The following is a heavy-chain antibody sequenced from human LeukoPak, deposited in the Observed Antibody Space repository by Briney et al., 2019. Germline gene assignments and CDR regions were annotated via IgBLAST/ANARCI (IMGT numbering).Heavy chain of an antibody. CDR3: ASLTGGYGSGSYYLRDY. CDR2: IYNDGST. Sequence: PGGSLRLSCAASGLTVSSSYMSWVRQAPGKGLEWVSIIYNDGSTYYADSMKGRFTISRDNSKNTLYLQVNSLRAEDTAMYYCASLTGGYGSGSYYLRDYWGQGTLVTVSS. J-gene: IGHJ4*02. D-gene: IGHD3-10*01. V-gene: IGHV3-53*01. CDR1: GLTVSSSY.